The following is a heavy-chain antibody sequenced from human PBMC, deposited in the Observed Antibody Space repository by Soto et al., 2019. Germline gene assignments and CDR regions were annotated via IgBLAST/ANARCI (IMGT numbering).Heavy chain of an antibody. CDR2: IIPIFGTA. V-gene: IGHV1-69*13. CDR3: ASCGGDCYSGFYYYGMDV. D-gene: IGHD2-21*02. Sequence: SVNVSFKASGGTFSSYAIIWVRQAPGQGLEWMGGIIPIFGTANYAQNFHGRVTITADESTSTAYMELSSLRSEDTAVYYCASCGGDCYSGFYYYGMDVWGKRTTVPVS. CDR1: GGTFSSYA. J-gene: IGHJ6*04.